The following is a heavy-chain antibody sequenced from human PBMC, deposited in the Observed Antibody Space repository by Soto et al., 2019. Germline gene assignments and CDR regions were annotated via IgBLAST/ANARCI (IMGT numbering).Heavy chain of an antibody. D-gene: IGHD1-26*01. Sequence: QMQLVQSGPEVKKPGTSLKVSCKASGFTLSSSAVQWVRQARGQGLEWIGWIVVGSDNTNYAQKLQERVTITRDMSTITVYMELSSLRSEDTATYYCAAAILGQPPYFYDMDVWGQGTPVNVSS. J-gene: IGHJ6*02. CDR1: GFTLSSSA. CDR2: IVVGSDNT. V-gene: IGHV1-58*01. CDR3: AAAILGQPPYFYDMDV.